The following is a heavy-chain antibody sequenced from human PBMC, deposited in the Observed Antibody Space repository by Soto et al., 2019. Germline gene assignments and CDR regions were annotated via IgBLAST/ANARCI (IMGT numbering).Heavy chain of an antibody. CDR2: IPQSGSS. Sequence: NPSETLSLTCAVSGYSITTGSYWGWIRQPPGKGLEWIGSIPQSGSSYYNPSLKSRLTILIDTSKNQFSLKLSSVTAADTAVYYCARPHSSGWFTYDYWGQGALVTVSS. CDR3: ARPHSSGWFTYDY. CDR1: GYSITTGSY. D-gene: IGHD6-19*01. J-gene: IGHJ4*02. V-gene: IGHV4-38-2*01.